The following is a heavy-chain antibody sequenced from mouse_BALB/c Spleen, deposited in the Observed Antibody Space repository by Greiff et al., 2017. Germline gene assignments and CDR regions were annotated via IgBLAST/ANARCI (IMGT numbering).Heavy chain of an antibody. CDR1: GYTFTDYN. CDR3: ARMGLRRDYFDY. Sequence: EVQLQQSGPELVKPGASVKIPCKASGYTFTDYNMDWVKQSHGKSLEWIGDINPNNGGTIYNQKFKGKATLTVDKSSSTAYMELRSLTSEDTAVYYCARMGLRRDYFDYWGQGTTLTVSS. D-gene: IGHD2-4*01. J-gene: IGHJ2*01. CDR2: INPNNGGT. V-gene: IGHV1-18*01.